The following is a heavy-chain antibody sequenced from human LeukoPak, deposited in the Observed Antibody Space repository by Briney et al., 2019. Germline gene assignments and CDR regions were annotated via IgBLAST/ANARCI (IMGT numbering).Heavy chain of an antibody. CDR3: ARRIAAAGTFDY. J-gene: IGHJ4*02. V-gene: IGHV1-18*01. Sequence: ASVKVSCKASGYTFTSYGISRVRQAPGQGLEWMGWISAYNGNTNYAQKLQGRITMTTDTSTSTAYMELRSLRSDDTAVYYCARRIAAAGTFDYWGQGTLVTVSS. D-gene: IGHD6-13*01. CDR1: GYTFTSYG. CDR2: ISAYNGNT.